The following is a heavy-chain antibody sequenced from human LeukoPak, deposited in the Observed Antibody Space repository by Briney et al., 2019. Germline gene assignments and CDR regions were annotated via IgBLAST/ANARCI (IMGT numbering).Heavy chain of an antibody. CDR2: IHYSGST. Sequence: PSETLSLTCTVSGGSIGNYYSSWFRQPPGKGLEWIGHIHYSGSTNYNPSLKSRVTISVDTSKNHFSLKLSSVTGADTAVYHCARWRGPGYGLDSWGQGTLATVSS. D-gene: IGHD5-18*01. J-gene: IGHJ4*02. CDR1: GGSIGNYY. CDR3: ARWRGPGYGLDS. V-gene: IGHV4-59*01.